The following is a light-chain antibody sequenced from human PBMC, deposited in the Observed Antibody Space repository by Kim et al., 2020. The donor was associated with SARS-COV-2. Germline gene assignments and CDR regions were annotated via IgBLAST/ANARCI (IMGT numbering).Light chain of an antibody. V-gene: IGLV3-21*01. Sequence: SYELTQPPSVSVAPGETATITCGGNNIGTKTVHWYQQKPGPAPMLVIYYDYDRPSGIPERFSGSNSGNTATLTISRVEAGDEADYYCEVWDSSSDHWVFGGGTQLTVL. J-gene: IGLJ3*02. CDR1: NIGTKT. CDR2: YDY. CDR3: EVWDSSSDHWV.